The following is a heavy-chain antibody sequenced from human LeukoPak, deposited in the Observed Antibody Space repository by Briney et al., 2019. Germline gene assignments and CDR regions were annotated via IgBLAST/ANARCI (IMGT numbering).Heavy chain of an antibody. V-gene: IGHV3-21*01. CDR1: GFTFSSYS. J-gene: IGHJ3*02. D-gene: IGHD2-2*01. CDR2: ISSSSSYI. Sequence: PGGSLRLSCAASGFTFSSYSMNWVRQAPGKGLEWVSSISSSSSYIYYADSVKGRFTISRDNAKNSLYLQMNSLRAEGTAVYYCARQRAIVVVPAAKGAFDIWGQGTMVTVSS. CDR3: ARQRAIVVVPAAKGAFDI.